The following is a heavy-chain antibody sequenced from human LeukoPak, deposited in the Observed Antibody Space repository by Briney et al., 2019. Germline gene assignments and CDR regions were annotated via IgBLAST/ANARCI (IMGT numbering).Heavy chain of an antibody. CDR2: IYTSGST. Sequence: PSETLSLTCTVSGGSISSYYWSWIRQPAGQGLEWIGRIYTSGSTNYNPSLKSRVTMSADTSKNQFSLKLSSVTAADTAVYYCARGRIAVAGYYYYYYMDVWGKGTTVTVSS. CDR3: ARGRIAVAGYYYYYYMDV. V-gene: IGHV4-4*07. J-gene: IGHJ6*03. D-gene: IGHD6-19*01. CDR1: GGSISSYY.